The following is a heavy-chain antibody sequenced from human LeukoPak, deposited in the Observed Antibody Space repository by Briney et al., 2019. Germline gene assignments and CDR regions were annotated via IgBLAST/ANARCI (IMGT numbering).Heavy chain of an antibody. CDR3: AKDERNWNYNLASQTYD. V-gene: IGHV3-23*01. CDR1: GFTFSSYA. D-gene: IGHD1-7*01. CDR2: ISGSGVST. J-gene: IGHJ4*02. Sequence: QSGGSLRLSCAASGFTFSSYAMSWVRQAPGKGLEWVSAISGSGVSTYYAGSVKGRFTVSRDNSKNTLYLQMSSLRAEDTAVYYCAKDERNWNYNLASQTYDWGQGTLVTVSS.